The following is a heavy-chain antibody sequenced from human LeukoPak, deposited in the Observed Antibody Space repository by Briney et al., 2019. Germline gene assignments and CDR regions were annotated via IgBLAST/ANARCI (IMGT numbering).Heavy chain of an antibody. CDR2: IYYSGST. J-gene: IGHJ4*02. V-gene: IGHV4-39*01. CDR1: GGSISSSSYY. CDR3: ARHRSKWLQSSFDY. Sequence: SETMSLTCTVSGGSISSSSYYWGWIRQPPGKGLEWIGSIYYSGSTYYNPSLKSRVTISVDTSKNQFSLKLSSVTAADTAVYYCARHRSKWLQSSFDYWGQGTLVTVSS. D-gene: IGHD5-24*01.